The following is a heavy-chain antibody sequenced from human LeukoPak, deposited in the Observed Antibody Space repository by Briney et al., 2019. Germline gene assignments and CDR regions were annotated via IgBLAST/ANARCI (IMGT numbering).Heavy chain of an antibody. Sequence: ASVKVSCKASGYTLTGYYMHWVRQAPGQGLEWMGWINPNSGGTNYAQKFQGRVTMTRDTSISTAYMELSRLRSDDTAVYYCARVLAGYSSSWYPGYWGQGTLVTVSS. CDR2: INPNSGGT. D-gene: IGHD6-13*01. V-gene: IGHV1-2*02. J-gene: IGHJ4*02. CDR1: GYTLTGYY. CDR3: ARVLAGYSSSWYPGY.